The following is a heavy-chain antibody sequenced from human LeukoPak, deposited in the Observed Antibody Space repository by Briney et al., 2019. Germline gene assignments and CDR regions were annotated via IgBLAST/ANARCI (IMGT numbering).Heavy chain of an antibody. CDR3: ARTSAEAEDYYYYYYMXX. V-gene: IGHV4-34*01. CDR2: INHSGST. Sequence: SETLSLTCAVYGGSFSGYYWSWIRQPPGKGLEWIGEINHSGSTNYNPSLKSRVTISVDTSKNQFSLKLSSVTAADTAVYYCARTSAEAEDYYYYYYMXXWGKXXTVT. CDR1: GGSFSGYY. J-gene: IGHJ6*03.